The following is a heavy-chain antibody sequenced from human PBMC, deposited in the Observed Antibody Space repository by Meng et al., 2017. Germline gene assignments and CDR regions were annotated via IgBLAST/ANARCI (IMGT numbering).Heavy chain of an antibody. Sequence: STLEEPRLTLVNPTQTRTLACTFSWFSLSTSGVGVGWIRQPPGKALEWLALIYWDDDKRYSPSLKSRLTITKDTSKNQVVLTMTNMDPVDTATYYCAHRRGDSREGWFDPWGQGTLVTVSS. D-gene: IGHD2-21*02. CDR1: WFSLSTSGVG. CDR3: AHRRGDSREGWFDP. CDR2: IYWDDDK. J-gene: IGHJ5*02. V-gene: IGHV2-5*02.